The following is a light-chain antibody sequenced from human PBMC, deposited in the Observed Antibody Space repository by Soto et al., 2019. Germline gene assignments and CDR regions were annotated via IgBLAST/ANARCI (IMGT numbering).Light chain of an antibody. CDR2: RSN. V-gene: IGLV1-47*01. J-gene: IGLJ3*02. CDR1: SSNIGSNY. Sequence: QSVLTQPPSASGTPGQRVTISCSGSSSNIGSNYVYWYQQLPGTAPKLLIYRSNQRPSGVPDRFSGSKSGTSASLAINGLQSEDEADYYCAAWDDSLSGQVFGGGTKVTVL. CDR3: AAWDDSLSGQV.